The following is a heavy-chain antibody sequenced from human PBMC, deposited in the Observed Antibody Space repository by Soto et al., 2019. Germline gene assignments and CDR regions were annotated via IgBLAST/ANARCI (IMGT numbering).Heavy chain of an antibody. CDR3: ARHGREYYDRRGDPEDYFYY. CDR1: GFTVSSNY. V-gene: IGHV3-53*01. J-gene: IGHJ4*02. CDR2: IYSGGST. Sequence: EVQLVESGGGLIQPGGSLRLSCAASGFTVSSNYMSWVRQAPGKGLEWVSVIYSGGSTYYADSVKGRFTISRDNSKNTMYLQMNSLRAEYTAVYYCARHGREYYDRRGDPEDYFYYCGQGSLEAVSS. D-gene: IGHD3-22*01.